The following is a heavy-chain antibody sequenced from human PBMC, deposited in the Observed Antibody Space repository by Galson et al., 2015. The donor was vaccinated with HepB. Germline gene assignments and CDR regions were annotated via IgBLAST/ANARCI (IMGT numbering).Heavy chain of an antibody. CDR3: ARPPPKRYSSGWTDTDY. D-gene: IGHD6-19*01. CDR1: GFTFSSYW. CDR2: IKQDGSEK. Sequence: SLRLSCAASGFTFSSYWMSWVRQAPGKGLEWVANIKQDGSEKYYVDSVKGRFTISRDNAKNSLYLQMNSLRAEDTAVYYCARPPPKRYSSGWTDTDYWGQGTLVTVSS. V-gene: IGHV3-7*01. J-gene: IGHJ4*02.